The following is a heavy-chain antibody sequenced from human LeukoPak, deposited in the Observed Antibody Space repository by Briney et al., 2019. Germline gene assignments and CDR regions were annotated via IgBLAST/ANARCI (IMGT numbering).Heavy chain of an antibody. CDR1: GYRFTSYW. CDR3: ASARPAFGEEGDY. Sequence: HGESLQISCKGSGYRFTSYWIGWVRQMPGKGLEWMGIIYPGDSDTRYSPSFQGQVTISADKSISTAYLQWSSLKASDTAMYYCASARPAFGEEGDYWGQGTLVTVSS. J-gene: IGHJ4*02. V-gene: IGHV5-51*01. D-gene: IGHD3-10*01. CDR2: IYPGDSDT.